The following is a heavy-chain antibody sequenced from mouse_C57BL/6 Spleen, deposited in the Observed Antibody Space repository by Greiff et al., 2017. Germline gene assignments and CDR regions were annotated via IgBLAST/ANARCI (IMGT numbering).Heavy chain of an antibody. CDR2: IYPGNSDT. CDR1: GYTFTSYW. V-gene: IGHV1-5*01. D-gene: IGHD2-4*01. Sequence: EVQLQQSGTVLARPGASVKMSCKTSGYTFTSYWMHWVKQRPGQGLEWIGAIYPGNSDTSYNQKFKGKAKLTAVTSASTAYMELSSLTNEDSAVYYCTTIYYDYGWFAYWGQGTLVTVSA. J-gene: IGHJ3*01. CDR3: TTIYYDYGWFAY.